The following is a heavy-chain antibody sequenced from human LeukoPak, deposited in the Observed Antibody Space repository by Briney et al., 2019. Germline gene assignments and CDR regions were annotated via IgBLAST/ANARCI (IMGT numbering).Heavy chain of an antibody. J-gene: IGHJ3*02. Sequence: ASVKVSCKASGYTFTSYGISWVRQAPGQGLEGRGWISAYNGNTNYAQKLQGRVTMTTDTSTSTAYMELRSLRSDDTAVYYCARDNTALAYCGGDCYSDAFDIWGQGTMVTVSS. CDR3: ARDNTALAYCGGDCYSDAFDI. D-gene: IGHD2-21*02. V-gene: IGHV1-18*01. CDR2: ISAYNGNT. CDR1: GYTFTSYG.